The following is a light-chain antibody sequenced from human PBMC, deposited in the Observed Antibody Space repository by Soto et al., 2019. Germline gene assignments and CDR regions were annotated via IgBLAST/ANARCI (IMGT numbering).Light chain of an antibody. Sequence: EIQMTQCPSSVYASVGGRVTITCRASQATSSCLAWYQQKPGTAPKLLIYAASSLQSGVPSRFSGSGSGTDFTLSCSRLQPEDFATYYCQQASSFPLTVGGGTKVEI. J-gene: IGKJ4*01. CDR2: AAS. CDR1: QATSSC. CDR3: QQASSFPLT. V-gene: IGKV1-12*01.